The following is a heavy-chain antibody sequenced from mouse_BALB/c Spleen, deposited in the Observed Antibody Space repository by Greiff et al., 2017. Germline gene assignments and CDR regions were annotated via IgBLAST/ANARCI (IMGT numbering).Heavy chain of an antibody. CDR1: GYTFSSYW. Sequence: QVQLKESGAELMKPGASVKISCKATGYTFSSYWIEWVKQRPGHGLEWIGEILPGSGSTNYNEKFKGKATFTADTSSNTAYMQLSSLTSADSAVYYCARDDSWFAYWGQGTLVTVSA. J-gene: IGHJ3*01. CDR2: ILPGSGST. V-gene: IGHV1-9*01. CDR3: ARDDSWFAY.